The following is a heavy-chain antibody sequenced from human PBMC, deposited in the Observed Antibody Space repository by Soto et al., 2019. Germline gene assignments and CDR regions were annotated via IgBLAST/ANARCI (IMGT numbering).Heavy chain of an antibody. CDR2: IYWDDDK. D-gene: IGHD4-17*01. CDR1: GFSLSTSGVG. J-gene: IGHJ4*02. Sequence: QITLKESGPTLVKPTQTLTLTCTFSGFSLSTSGVGVGWIRQPPGKALEWLALIYWDDDKRYSPSLKSRLTITKDTSKNQLVLTMTNMDPVDTATYYCAHYGDYAAGFDYWGQGTLVTVSS. CDR3: AHYGDYAAGFDY. V-gene: IGHV2-5*02.